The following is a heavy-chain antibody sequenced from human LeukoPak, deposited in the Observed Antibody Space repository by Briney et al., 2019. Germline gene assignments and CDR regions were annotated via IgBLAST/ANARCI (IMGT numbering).Heavy chain of an antibody. V-gene: IGHV3-74*01. J-gene: IGHJ4*02. CDR1: GFTFSSYW. CDR3: ARGPDYGDYPGLDY. Sequence: GSLRLSCAASGFTFSSYWVHWVRQAPGKGLVWVSRINTDGSSTSYADSVKGRFTISRDNAKNTLYLQMNSLRAEDTAVYYCARGPDYGDYPGLDYWGQGTLVTVSS. CDR2: INTDGSST. D-gene: IGHD4-17*01.